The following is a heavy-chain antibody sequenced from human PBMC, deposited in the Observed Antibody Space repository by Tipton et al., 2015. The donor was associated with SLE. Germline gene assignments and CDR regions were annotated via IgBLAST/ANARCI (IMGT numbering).Heavy chain of an antibody. CDR3: ARHVRVEPHGAFDT. V-gene: IGHV4-39*07. CDR1: GGSISSSY. CDR2: IYYSGST. J-gene: IGHJ3*02. D-gene: IGHD3-10*02. Sequence: TLSLTCTVSGGSISSSYWGWIRQPPGKGLEWIGSIYYSGSTYYNPSLKSRVTISVDTSKNQFSLKLSSVAAADTAVYYCARHVRVEPHGAFDTWGQGTMVTVSS.